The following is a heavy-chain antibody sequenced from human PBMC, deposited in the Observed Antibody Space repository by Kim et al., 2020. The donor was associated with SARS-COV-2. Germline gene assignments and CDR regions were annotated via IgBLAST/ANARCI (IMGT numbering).Heavy chain of an antibody. V-gene: IGHV3-7*01. CDR3: VRDRRGGVFDM. D-gene: IGHD2-15*01. CDR2: MKEDGGER. CDR1: GFSFSSYD. Sequence: GGSLRLSCAASGFSFSSYDMSWVRQAPGKGLEWVANMKEDGGERYYVDSVEGRFTISRDNAKNSLFLQMNSLRDEDTALYYCVRDRRGGVFDMWGQGTMVTVSS. J-gene: IGHJ3*02.